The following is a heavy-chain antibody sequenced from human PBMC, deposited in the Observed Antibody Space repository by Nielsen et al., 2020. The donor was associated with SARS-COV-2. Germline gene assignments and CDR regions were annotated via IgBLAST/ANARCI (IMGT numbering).Heavy chain of an antibody. Sequence: GGSLRLSCAASGFTFSDSYMSWIRQAPGKGLEWISYISSSSSYTNYADSLKGRFTISRDNAKNSLYLQMNSLRVEDTAVYYCARDSVAATGQIYFYGFDVWGQGTTVTVSS. CDR1: GFTFSDSY. CDR2: ISSSSSYT. D-gene: IGHD2-15*01. CDR3: ARDSVAATGQIYFYGFDV. V-gene: IGHV3-11*05. J-gene: IGHJ6*02.